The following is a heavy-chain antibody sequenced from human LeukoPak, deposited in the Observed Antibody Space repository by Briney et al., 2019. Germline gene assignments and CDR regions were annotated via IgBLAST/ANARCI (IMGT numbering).Heavy chain of an antibody. Sequence: PGGSLRLSCAASGFTFSSYGMHWVRQAPGKGLEWVAVISYDGSNKYYADSVKGRFTISRDNSKNTLYLQMNSLRAEDTAVYYCARDGVGVSSYDSSGYYPAYWGQGTLVTVSS. CDR1: GFTFSSYG. CDR3: ARDGVGVSSYDSSGYYPAY. J-gene: IGHJ4*02. V-gene: IGHV3-30*03. CDR2: ISYDGSNK. D-gene: IGHD3-22*01.